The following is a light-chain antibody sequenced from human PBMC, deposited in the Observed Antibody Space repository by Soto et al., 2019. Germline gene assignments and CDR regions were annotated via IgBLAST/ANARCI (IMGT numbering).Light chain of an antibody. CDR2: GVS. J-gene: IGKJ1*01. Sequence: EIVLTQSPGTLSLSPGERATLSCRASQSVPSKFLAWYQQKPGQAPILVIYGVSRRATGIPDRFSGSGSGTDFTLTISRLEPEDFAVYYCQQYDSSWTFGQGTKVEIK. CDR1: QSVPSKF. V-gene: IGKV3-20*01. CDR3: QQYDSSWT.